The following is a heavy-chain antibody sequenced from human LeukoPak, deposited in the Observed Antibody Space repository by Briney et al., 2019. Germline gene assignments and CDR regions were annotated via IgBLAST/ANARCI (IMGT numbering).Heavy chain of an antibody. CDR2: ISSSSSTI. Sequence: GGSLRLSCAASGFTFSSYRMNRVRGAAGQGLEWVSYISSSSSTIYYADSVKGRFTISRDNAKNSLYLQMNSLRAEDTGVYYCARGVLLDYWGQGTLVTVSS. D-gene: IGHD2-15*01. CDR1: GFTFSSYR. V-gene: IGHV3-48*04. J-gene: IGHJ4*02. CDR3: ARGVLLDY.